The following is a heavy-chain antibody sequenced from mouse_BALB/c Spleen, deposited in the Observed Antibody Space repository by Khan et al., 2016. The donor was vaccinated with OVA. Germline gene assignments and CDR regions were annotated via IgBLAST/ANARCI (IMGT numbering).Heavy chain of an antibody. Sequence: DVQLVESGGGLVQPGGSRKLSCAASGFTFSSFGMHWVRQAPEQGLEWVAYISSGSYTIYYADTVKGRFTISRDNPKNTLFLQMTSLRSEDTAIYFCTRSYYCSISFYFDYWGHGTTRTVSS. V-gene: IGHV5-17*02. D-gene: IGHD1-1*01. CDR3: TRSYYCSISFYFDY. CDR2: ISSGSYTI. J-gene: IGHJ2*01. CDR1: GFTFSSFG.